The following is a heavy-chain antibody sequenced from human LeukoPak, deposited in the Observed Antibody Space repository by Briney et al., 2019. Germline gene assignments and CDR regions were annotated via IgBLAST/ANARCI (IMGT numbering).Heavy chain of an antibody. D-gene: IGHD5/OR15-5a*01. Sequence: PGRSLTLSCAASGFTFSSNGMQWVRQAPGKGLEWVALIWYDGSKKYYADSVKGRFTISRDNSDNTLYLQLNSLRAEDTAIYYCARLQGVSTFDYWGQGTLVTVSS. CDR2: IWYDGSKK. CDR1: GFTFSSNG. V-gene: IGHV3-33*01. CDR3: ARLQGVSTFDY. J-gene: IGHJ4*02.